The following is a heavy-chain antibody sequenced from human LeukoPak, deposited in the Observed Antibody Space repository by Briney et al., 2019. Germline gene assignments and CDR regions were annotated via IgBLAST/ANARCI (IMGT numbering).Heavy chain of an antibody. CDR3: ARATTVVTPDFDY. CDR2: ISDDGSNT. CDR1: GFAFSNYA. V-gene: IGHV3-23*01. D-gene: IGHD4-23*01. J-gene: IGHJ4*02. Sequence: GGSLRLSCAASGFAFSNYAMTWVRQAPGKGLEWVSAISDDGSNTYYADSVKGRFTISRDNAKNSLYLQMNSLRAEDTAVYYCARATTVVTPDFDYWGQGTLVTVSS.